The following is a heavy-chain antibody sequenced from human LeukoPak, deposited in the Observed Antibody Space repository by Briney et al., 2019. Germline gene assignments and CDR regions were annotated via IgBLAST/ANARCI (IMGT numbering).Heavy chain of an antibody. CDR3: ARHDYGHYYGSGIWFDP. CDR2: IYYSGST. J-gene: IGHJ5*02. D-gene: IGHD3-10*01. V-gene: IGHV4-39*01. Sequence: KPSETLSLTCTVSGGSISSSSYYWGWIRQPPGKGLEWIGSIYYSGSTYYNPSLKSRVTISVDTSKNQFSLKLSSVTAADTAVYYCARHDYGHYYGSGIWFDPWSQGTLVTVSS. CDR1: GGSISSSSYY.